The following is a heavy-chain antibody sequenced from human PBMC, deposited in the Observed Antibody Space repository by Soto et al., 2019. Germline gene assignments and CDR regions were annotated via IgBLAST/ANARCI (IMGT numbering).Heavy chain of an antibody. CDR2: ISAYNGNT. J-gene: IGHJ3*02. Sequence: QVQLVQSGAEVKKPGASVKVSCKASGYTFTSYGISWVRQAPGQGLEWMGWISAYNGNTNYAQKLQGRVTMTTDTSTSTAYKELRSLRSDDTAVYYCAREREDSVRVGALAFDIWGQGTMVTVSS. CDR1: GYTFTSYG. CDR3: AREREDSVRVGALAFDI. D-gene: IGHD1-26*01. V-gene: IGHV1-18*01.